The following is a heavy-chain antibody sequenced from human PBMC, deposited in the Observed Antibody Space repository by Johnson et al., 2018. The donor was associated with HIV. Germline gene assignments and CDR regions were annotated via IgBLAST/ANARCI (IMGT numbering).Heavy chain of an antibody. D-gene: IGHD2-21*01. CDR3: STGGIVVVAGAMLLPLHDAFGI. CDR1: GFTFNNAW. Sequence: VQLVESGGGLVKPGGSLRLSCVASGFTFNNAWMNWVRQAPGKGLEWVGRIKSESDGGTTDYPTPVKGRFTISRDDSKNMLYLQMNSLKIEDTAVYYCSTGGIVVVAGAMLLPLHDAFGIWGQGTMVTVSS. CDR2: IKSESDGGTT. V-gene: IGHV3-15*01. J-gene: IGHJ3*02.